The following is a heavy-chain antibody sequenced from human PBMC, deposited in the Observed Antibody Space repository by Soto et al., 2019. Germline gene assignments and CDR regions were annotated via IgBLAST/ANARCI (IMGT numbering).Heavy chain of an antibody. D-gene: IGHD3-10*01. CDR1: GYTFSKYW. J-gene: IGHJ4*02. CDR3: ARQGGEYNTMSDY. V-gene: IGHV5-51*01. Sequence: GESVNISCKVSGYTFSKYWIVWVRQTPGKGLEWMGIIYPGDSDARYSPSFEGQVTFSADKSISTAYLQWSSLKASDTAIYYCARQGGEYNTMSDYWGQGTLVTVSS. CDR2: IYPGDSDA.